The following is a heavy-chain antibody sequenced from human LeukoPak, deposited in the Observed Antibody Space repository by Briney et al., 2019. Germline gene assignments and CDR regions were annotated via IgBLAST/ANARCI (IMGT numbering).Heavy chain of an antibody. J-gene: IGHJ4*02. CDR1: GFVFSSYA. V-gene: IGHV3-23*01. CDR3: ARSPLIRESYGDKIVKFDY. Sequence: PGGSLRLSCAASGFVFSSYAMSWVRQAPGRGLEWVSTISGRADSTYSADSVRGRFTIHRDSYKNTLSLQMDSLRAEDTAVYYCARSPLIRESYGDKIVKFDYWGQGTLVTVSS. CDR2: ISGRADST. D-gene: IGHD4-17*01.